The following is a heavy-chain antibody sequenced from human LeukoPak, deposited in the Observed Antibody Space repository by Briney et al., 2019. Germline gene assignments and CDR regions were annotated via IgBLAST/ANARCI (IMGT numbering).Heavy chain of an antibody. Sequence: ASVKVSCKASGYTFTGYYMHWVRQAPGQGLELMGWINPNGGVTDYAQKLHGRFTMTRAPSIRTAYMELSRLRSDDTAVYYSARGPLIRAEAPPMSVWGQGTTVTVSS. CDR1: GYTFTGYY. CDR2: INPNGGVT. CDR3: ARGPLIRAEAPPMSV. J-gene: IGHJ6*02. D-gene: IGHD3-10*01. V-gene: IGHV1-2*02.